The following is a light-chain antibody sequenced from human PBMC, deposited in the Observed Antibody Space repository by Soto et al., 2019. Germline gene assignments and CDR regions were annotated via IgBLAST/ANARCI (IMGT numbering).Light chain of an antibody. J-gene: IGKJ1*01. CDR3: QQYSTYWT. CDR1: QSISSW. Sequence: DIQMTQSPSTLSAFVGDRVTITCRASQSISSWLAWYQQKPGKAPKVLIYKASSLESGVPSRFSGSGSGTEFTLTISILQPDYVATYYCQQYSTYWTFGQGTKVEIK. V-gene: IGKV1-5*03. CDR2: KAS.